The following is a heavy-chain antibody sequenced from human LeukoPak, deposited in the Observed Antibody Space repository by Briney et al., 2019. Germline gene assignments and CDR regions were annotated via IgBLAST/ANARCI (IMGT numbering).Heavy chain of an antibody. J-gene: IGHJ4*02. CDR1: GGSMSSYY. CDR3: ARLRGNYFPDF. Sequence: SETLSLTCTVSGGSMSSYYWTWIRQPPGKGLEWIAYIYYTGSTNYNPSLESRVTISVDTSKNQFSLRLNSMATADTAVYYCARLRGNYFPDFWGQGTLVTVSS. CDR2: IYYTGST. V-gene: IGHV4-59*01. D-gene: IGHD2/OR15-2a*01.